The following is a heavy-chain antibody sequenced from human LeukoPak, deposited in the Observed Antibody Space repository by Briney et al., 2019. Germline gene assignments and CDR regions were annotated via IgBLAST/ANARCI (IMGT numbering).Heavy chain of an antibody. Sequence: GGSLRLSCAASGFSFSSNAMSWVRQAPGKGLEWVSVFSGGSTYYAASVKGRFTISRDNARNTLFLQISSLRDEDTAVYYCARDMWGTFDYWGQGTLVTVSS. CDR1: GFSFSSNA. D-gene: IGHD7-27*01. CDR2: FSGGST. CDR3: ARDMWGTFDY. J-gene: IGHJ4*02. V-gene: IGHV3-23*01.